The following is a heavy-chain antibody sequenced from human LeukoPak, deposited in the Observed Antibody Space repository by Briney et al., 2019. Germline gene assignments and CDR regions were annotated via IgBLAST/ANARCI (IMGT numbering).Heavy chain of an antibody. D-gene: IGHD3-10*01. V-gene: IGHV4-38-2*02. CDR2: IYYSGSP. Sequence: TSETLSLTCTVSGYSISSGYYWGWIRQPPGKGLEWIGSIYYSGSPYYNPSLKSRVTISVDTSKKQFSLKLSSVTAADTAVYYCARHVRFITMVRGVINNNWFDPWGQGTLVTVAS. J-gene: IGHJ5*02. CDR3: ARHVRFITMVRGVINNNWFDP. CDR1: GYSISSGYY.